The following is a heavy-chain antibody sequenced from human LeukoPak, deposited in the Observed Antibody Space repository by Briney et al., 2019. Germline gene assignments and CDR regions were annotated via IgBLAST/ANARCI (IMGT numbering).Heavy chain of an antibody. CDR1: GYTFTSYG. J-gene: IGHJ4*02. Sequence: ASVKVSCKASGYTFTSYGISWVRQATGQGLEWMGWMNPNSGNTGYAQKFQGRVTMTRNTSISTAYMELRSLRSDDTAVYYCATDRGVGASAYFDYWGQGTLVTVSS. D-gene: IGHD1-26*01. V-gene: IGHV1-8*02. CDR2: MNPNSGNT. CDR3: ATDRGVGASAYFDY.